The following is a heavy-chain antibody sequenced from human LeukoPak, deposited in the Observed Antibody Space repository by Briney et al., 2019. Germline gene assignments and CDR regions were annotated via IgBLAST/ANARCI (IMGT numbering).Heavy chain of an antibody. CDR2: IKQDGSEK. CDR3: ASSRCGTMIVVVKH. D-gene: IGHD3-22*01. V-gene: IGHV3-7*01. CDR1: GFTFSSCW. Sequence: GGSLRLSCAASGFTFSSCWMSWVRQAPGKGLEWLANIKQDGSEKYYVDSVKGRFTISRDNAKNSLYLQMNSLRAEDTAVYYCASSRCGTMIVVVKHWGQGTLVTVSS. J-gene: IGHJ1*01.